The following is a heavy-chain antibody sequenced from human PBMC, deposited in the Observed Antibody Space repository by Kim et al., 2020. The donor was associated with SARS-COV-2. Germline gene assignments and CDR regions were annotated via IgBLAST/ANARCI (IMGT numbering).Heavy chain of an antibody. CDR2: IYYSGST. D-gene: IGHD3-22*01. CDR3: ARDYGYYDSSGYLGVGFDP. Sequence: SETLSLTCTVSGGSISSYYWSWIRQPPGKGLEWIGYIYYSGSTNYNPSLKSRVTISVDTSKNQFSLKLSSVTAADTAVYYCARDYGYYDSSGYLGVGFDPWGQGTLVTVSS. V-gene: IGHV4-59*01. J-gene: IGHJ5*02. CDR1: GGSISSYY.